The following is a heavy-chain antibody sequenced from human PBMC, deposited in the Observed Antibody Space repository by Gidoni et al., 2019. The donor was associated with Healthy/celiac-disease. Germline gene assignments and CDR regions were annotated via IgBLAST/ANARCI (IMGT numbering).Heavy chain of an antibody. Sequence: QVQLVQSGAEVKKPGSSVKVSCQASGGTFSSYAISWVRQAPGQGLEWMGGIIPNFGTANYAQKFQGRVTITADESTSTAYMELSSLRSEDTAVYYCARAGNYGDYPRYYFDYWGQGTLVTVSS. D-gene: IGHD4-17*01. CDR2: IIPNFGTA. CDR3: ARAGNYGDYPRYYFDY. V-gene: IGHV1-69*01. CDR1: GGTFSSYA. J-gene: IGHJ4*02.